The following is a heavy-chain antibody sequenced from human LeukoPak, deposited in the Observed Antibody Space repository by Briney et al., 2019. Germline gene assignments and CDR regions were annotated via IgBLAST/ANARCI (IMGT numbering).Heavy chain of an antibody. V-gene: IGHV4-59*01. CDR2: IYYSGST. J-gene: IGHJ4*02. CDR1: GGSISSYY. CDR3: ARVTRAIFGKDYFDY. Sequence: SETLSLTCTVSGGSISSYYWSWIRQPPGKGLEWIGYIYYSGSTNYNPSLKSRVTISVDTSKNQFSLKLSSVTAADTAVYYCARVTRAIFGKDYFDYWGQGTLVTVSS. D-gene: IGHD3-3*01.